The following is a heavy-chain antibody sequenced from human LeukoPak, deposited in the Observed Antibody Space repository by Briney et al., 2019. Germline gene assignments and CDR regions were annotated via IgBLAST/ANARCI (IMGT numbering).Heavy chain of an antibody. D-gene: IGHD6-19*01. CDR1: GYTFTGYY. CDR2: INPKSGGT. CDR3: AASIALTGNFFDY. Sequence: ASVKVSCKTSGYTFTGYYMHWMPQAPGQGLEWMGRINPKSGGTDYAQKFQGRVTMTRDTSISTAYMELSRLRSDDTAVYYCAASIALTGNFFDYWGQGTLVTVSS. V-gene: IGHV1-2*06. J-gene: IGHJ4*02.